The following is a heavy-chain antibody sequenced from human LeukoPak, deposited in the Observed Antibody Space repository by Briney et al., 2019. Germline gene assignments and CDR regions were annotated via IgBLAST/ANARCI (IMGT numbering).Heavy chain of an antibody. Sequence: ASVKVSCKASGYTFTSYGISWVRQAPGQGLEWMGWISAYDGNTDYAQYLQGRVTMTRNTSISTAYMELSSLRSEDTAVYYCARGGYGSGSYYKPDYWGQGTLVTVSS. J-gene: IGHJ4*02. V-gene: IGHV1-18*01. CDR2: ISAYDGNT. D-gene: IGHD3-10*01. CDR3: ARGGYGSGSYYKPDY. CDR1: GYTFTSYG.